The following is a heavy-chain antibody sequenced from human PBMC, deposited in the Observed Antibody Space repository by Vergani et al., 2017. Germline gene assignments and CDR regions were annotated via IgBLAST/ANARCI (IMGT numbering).Heavy chain of an antibody. CDR2: MNGDGDTI. CDR1: GFPFNEYW. D-gene: IGHD3-3*01. V-gene: IGHV3-74*01. J-gene: IGHJ5*02. CDR3: ARARKYRFGVVWENWFDP. Sequence: EVELVESGGGLVPPGGSLRLSCAASGFPFNEYWMHWARQVPGKGLVWVSGMNGDGDTISYADSVKGRFTISRDNAKNTLFLQMNSLRAEDTAVYYCARARKYRFGVVWENWFDPWGQGTLVTVSS.